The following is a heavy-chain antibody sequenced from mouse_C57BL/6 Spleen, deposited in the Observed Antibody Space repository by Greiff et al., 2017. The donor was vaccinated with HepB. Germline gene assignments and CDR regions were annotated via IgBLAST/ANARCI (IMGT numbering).Heavy chain of an antibody. J-gene: IGHJ4*01. Sequence: QVQLQQSGPELVKPGASVKISCKASGYAFSSSWMNWVKQRPGKGLEWIGRIYPGDGDTNYNGKFKGKATLTADKSSSTAYMQLSSLTSEDSAVYFCARGGLYGLGYYYAMDYWGQGTSVTVSS. D-gene: IGHD3-1*01. CDR2: IYPGDGDT. V-gene: IGHV1-82*01. CDR1: GYAFSSSW. CDR3: ARGGLYGLGYYYAMDY.